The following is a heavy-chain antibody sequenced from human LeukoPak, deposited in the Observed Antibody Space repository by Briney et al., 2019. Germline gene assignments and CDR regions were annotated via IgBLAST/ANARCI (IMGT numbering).Heavy chain of an antibody. J-gene: IGHJ4*02. Sequence: GGSLRLSCAASGFTFSDYYMSWIRQAPGKGLEWVSYISSSSSYTNYADSVKGRFTISRDNAKDSLYLQMNSLRAEDTAVYYCARSAYCGGDCYPAPLDYWGQGTLVTVSS. V-gene: IGHV3-11*06. CDR2: ISSSSSYT. CDR1: GFTFSDYY. D-gene: IGHD2-21*02. CDR3: ARSAYCGGDCYPAPLDY.